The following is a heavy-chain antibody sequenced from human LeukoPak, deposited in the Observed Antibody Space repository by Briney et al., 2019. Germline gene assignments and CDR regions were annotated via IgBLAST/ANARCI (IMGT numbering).Heavy chain of an antibody. CDR3: AREAGYCSGGSCNYYYGMDV. D-gene: IGHD2-15*01. CDR1: GVTVSTNY. Sequence: GGFLRLSCAASGVTVSTNYMSWGRQAPGKGLEWVSVIYSGGSTYYADSVKGRFTISRDNSKNTLYLQMNSLRAEDTAVYYCAREAGYCSGGSCNYYYGMDVWGQGTTVTVSS. V-gene: IGHV3-53*01. J-gene: IGHJ6*02. CDR2: IYSGGST.